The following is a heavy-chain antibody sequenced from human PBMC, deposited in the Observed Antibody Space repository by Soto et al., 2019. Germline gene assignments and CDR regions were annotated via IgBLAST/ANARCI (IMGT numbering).Heavy chain of an antibody. D-gene: IGHD3-16*02. Sequence: SETLSLTCAVSGGSISSGGYSWSWIRQPPGKGLEWIGYIYHSGSTYYNPSLKSRVTISVDRSKNQFSLKLSSVTAADTAVYYCARATFGGVISYWGQGTLVTVS. V-gene: IGHV4-30-2*01. CDR3: ARATFGGVISY. CDR2: IYHSGST. J-gene: IGHJ4*02. CDR1: GGSISSGGYS.